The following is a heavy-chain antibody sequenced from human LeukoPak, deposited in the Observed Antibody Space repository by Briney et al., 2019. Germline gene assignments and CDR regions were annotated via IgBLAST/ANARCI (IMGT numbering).Heavy chain of an antibody. Sequence: PGGSLRLSCAASGFTFSSYWRHWVRQAPGKGLVWVSRINGDGSSTAYADSVKGRFTISRDNAKNTLYLQMNSLTAEDTAVYYCAKGSSGWYGGYFQHWGQGTLVTVSS. CDR2: INGDGSST. CDR1: GFTFSSYW. D-gene: IGHD6-19*01. J-gene: IGHJ1*01. CDR3: AKGSSGWYGGYFQH. V-gene: IGHV3-74*01.